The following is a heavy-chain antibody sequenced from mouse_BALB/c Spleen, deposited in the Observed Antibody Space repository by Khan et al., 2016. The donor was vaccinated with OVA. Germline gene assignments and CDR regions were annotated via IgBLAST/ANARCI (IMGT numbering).Heavy chain of an antibody. CDR2: IWGDGST. CDR3: ARAYYANYREAMDY. CDR1: GFSLTGYG. V-gene: IGHV2-6-7*01. J-gene: IGHJ4*01. Sequence: VQLKESGPGLVAPSQSLSITCTVSGFSLTGYGVNWVRQPPGKGLEWLGMIWGDGSTDYNSALKSRLSITKDNSKSQVFLKMNSLQTDDTAMYYCARAYYANYREAMDYWGQGNSVTVSS. D-gene: IGHD2-10*01.